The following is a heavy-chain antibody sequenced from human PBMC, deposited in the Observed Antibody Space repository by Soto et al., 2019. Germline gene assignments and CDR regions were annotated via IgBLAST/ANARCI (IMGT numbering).Heavy chain of an antibody. J-gene: IGHJ4*02. D-gene: IGHD3-22*01. V-gene: IGHV5-10-1*01. CDR3: ARQIYDSDTGPNFQYYFES. Sequence: PWESLKISCKGSGYSFAGYWITWVRQKPGKGLEWMGRIDPSDSQAYYSPSFRGHVTISATKSITTVFLQWSSLRASDTAMYYCARQIYDSDTGPNFQYYFESWGQGTPVTVSS. CDR2: IDPSDSQA. CDR1: GYSFAGYW.